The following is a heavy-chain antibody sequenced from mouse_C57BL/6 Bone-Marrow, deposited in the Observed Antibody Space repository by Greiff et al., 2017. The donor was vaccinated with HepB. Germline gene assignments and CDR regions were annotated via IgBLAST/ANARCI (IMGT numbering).Heavy chain of an antibody. V-gene: IGHV1-69*01. Sequence: VQLQQPGAELVMPGASVKLSCKASGYTFTSYWMHWVKQRPGQGLEWIGEIDPSDSYTNYNQKFKGKSTLTVDKSSSTAYMQLSSLTSEDSAVYYCARGTTVGGYYAMDYWGQGTSVTVSS. J-gene: IGHJ4*01. CDR3: ARGTTVGGYYAMDY. CDR2: IDPSDSYT. CDR1: GYTFTSYW. D-gene: IGHD1-1*01.